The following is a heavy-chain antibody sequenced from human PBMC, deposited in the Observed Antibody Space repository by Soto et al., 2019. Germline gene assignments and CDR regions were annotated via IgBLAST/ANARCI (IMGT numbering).Heavy chain of an antibody. CDR3: AKGLTGAPYYAMDV. Sequence: PGGSLRLSCAASGFTFSGYAMSWVRQAPGKGLEWVSAISDSAGSTYYADSVKGRFTISRDNSKNTLYLQMNSLRVEDTAVYYCAKGLTGAPYYAMDVWGQGTTVTVSS. V-gene: IGHV3-23*01. D-gene: IGHD7-27*01. J-gene: IGHJ6*02. CDR2: ISDSAGST. CDR1: GFTFSGYA.